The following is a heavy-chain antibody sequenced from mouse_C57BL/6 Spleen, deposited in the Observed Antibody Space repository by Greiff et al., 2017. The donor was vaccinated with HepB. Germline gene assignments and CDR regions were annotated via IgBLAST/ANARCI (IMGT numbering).Heavy chain of an antibody. CDR2: IYPGSGST. CDR1: GYTFTSYW. V-gene: IGHV1-55*01. CDR3: ARASTMVTTHYAMDY. J-gene: IGHJ4*01. Sequence: QVQLQQSGAELVKPGASVKMSCKASGYTFTSYWITWVKQRPGQGLEWIGDIYPGSGSTNYNEKFKSKATLTVDTSSSTAYMQLSSLTSEDSAVYYCARASTMVTTHYAMDYWGQGTSVTVSS. D-gene: IGHD2-2*01.